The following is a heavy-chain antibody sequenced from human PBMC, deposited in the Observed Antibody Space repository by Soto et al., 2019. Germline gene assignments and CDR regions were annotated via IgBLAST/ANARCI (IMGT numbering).Heavy chain of an antibody. V-gene: IGHV3-23*01. CDR2: ISGSGGST. J-gene: IGHJ3*02. CDR3: AKDATPDEVAANDAFDI. CDR1: GFTFSSYA. Sequence: GGSLRLSCAASGFTFSSYAMSWVRQAPGKGLEWVSAISGSGGSTYYADSVKGRFTISSDNSQNTLYLQMNGLRAEDTAVYYCAKDATPDEVAANDAFDIWGQGTMVTVSS. D-gene: IGHD2-15*01.